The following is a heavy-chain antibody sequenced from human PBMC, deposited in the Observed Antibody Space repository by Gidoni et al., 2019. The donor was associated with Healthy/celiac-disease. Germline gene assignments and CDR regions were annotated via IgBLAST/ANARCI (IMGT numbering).Heavy chain of an antibody. J-gene: IGHJ4*02. CDR1: GGSISSYY. V-gene: IGHV4-59*08. D-gene: IGHD3-22*01. Sequence: QVQLQESGPGLVKPSEPLSLTCTVSGGSISSYYWSWIRQPPGKGLEWIGYIYYSGSTNYNPSLKSRVTISVDTSKNQFSLKLSSVTAADTAVYYCARQKQGSGYYYLDYWGQGTLVTVSS. CDR3: ARQKQGSGYYYLDY. CDR2: IYYSGST.